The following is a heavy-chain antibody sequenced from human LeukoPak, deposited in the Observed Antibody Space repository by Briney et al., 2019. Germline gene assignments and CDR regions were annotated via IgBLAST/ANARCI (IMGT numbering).Heavy chain of an antibody. J-gene: IGHJ4*02. CDR3: AKGEKSGYDLTYFDY. D-gene: IGHD5-12*01. Sequence: GGSLRLSCAASGFTFSDYYVSWIRQAPGKGLEWVSYISSSSSYTNYADSVKGRFTISRDNAKNSLYLQMSSLRAEDTAVYYCAKGEKSGYDLTYFDYWGQGTLVTVSS. CDR1: GFTFSDYY. V-gene: IGHV3-11*06. CDR2: ISSSSSYT.